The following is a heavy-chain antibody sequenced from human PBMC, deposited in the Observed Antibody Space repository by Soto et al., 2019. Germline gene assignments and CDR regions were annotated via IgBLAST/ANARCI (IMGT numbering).Heavy chain of an antibody. CDR1: GYPFTNFG. V-gene: IGHV1-18*01. D-gene: IGHD2-2*01. J-gene: IGHJ5*02. Sequence: SVQVSCTASGYPFTNFGVTWVRRAPGQGLEWMGWISAYTDTPNYAQKFQGRVTMTIDTSTSTAYMDLRSLTSDDTAVYYCARVIPGVEAWFYPWGQGTRITVSS. CDR3: ARVIPGVEAWFYP. CDR2: ISAYTDTP.